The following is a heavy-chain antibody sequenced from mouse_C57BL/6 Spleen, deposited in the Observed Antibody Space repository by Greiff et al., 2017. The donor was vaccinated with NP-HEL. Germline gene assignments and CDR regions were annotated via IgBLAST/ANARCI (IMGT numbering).Heavy chain of an antibody. CDR2: ISYDGSN. Sequence: EVQLQESGPGLVKPSQSLSLTCSVTGYSITSGYYWNWIRQFPGNKLEWMGYISYDGSNNYNPSLKNRISITRDTSKNQFFLKLNSVTTEDTATYYCARVGDLWYFDVWGTGTTVTVSS. CDR3: ARVGDLWYFDV. J-gene: IGHJ1*03. V-gene: IGHV3-6*01. D-gene: IGHD3-1*01. CDR1: GYSITSGYY.